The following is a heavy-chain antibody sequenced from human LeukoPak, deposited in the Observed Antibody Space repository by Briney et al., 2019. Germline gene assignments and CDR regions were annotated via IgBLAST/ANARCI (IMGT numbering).Heavy chain of an antibody. J-gene: IGHJ5*02. CDR1: GYSISSGYY. CDR3: ARDAEGPADDSNWFDP. Sequence: TSSETLSLTCTVSGYSISSGYYWGWIRQPPGKGLEWIGAVSHSGSTYYNPSLKSRVTISIDASKNQFSLKLSSVTAADTAVYYCARDAEGPADDSNWFDPWGQGTLVTVSS. CDR2: VSHSGST. V-gene: IGHV4-38-2*02. D-gene: IGHD2-2*01.